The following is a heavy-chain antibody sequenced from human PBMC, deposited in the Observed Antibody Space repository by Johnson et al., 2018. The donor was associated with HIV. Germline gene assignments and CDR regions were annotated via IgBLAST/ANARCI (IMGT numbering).Heavy chain of an antibody. Sequence: VLLVESGGGVVQPGRSLRLSCAASGFTFSSYAMHWVRQATGKGLEWVSAIGTAGDTYYPGSVKGRFTISRENAKNSLYLQMNSLRAEDTAVYYCARDRGYYDSSGGDAFDIWGQGTMVTVAS. CDR3: ARDRGYYDSSGGDAFDI. CDR1: GFTFSSYA. D-gene: IGHD3-22*01. J-gene: IGHJ3*02. V-gene: IGHV3-13*01. CDR2: IGTAGDT.